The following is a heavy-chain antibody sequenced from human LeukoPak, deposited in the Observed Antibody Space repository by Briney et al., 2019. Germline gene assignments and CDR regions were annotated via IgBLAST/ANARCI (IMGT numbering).Heavy chain of an antibody. CDR1: GFTFSSYE. V-gene: IGHV3-48*03. CDR3: AELGITMIGGV. Sequence: GGSPRLSCAASGFTFSSYEMNWVRQAPGKGLEWVSYISSSGSTIYYADSVKGRFTISRDNAKNSLYLQMNSLRAEDTAVYYCAELGITMIGGVWGKGATVTISS. D-gene: IGHD3-10*02. CDR2: ISSSGSTI. J-gene: IGHJ6*04.